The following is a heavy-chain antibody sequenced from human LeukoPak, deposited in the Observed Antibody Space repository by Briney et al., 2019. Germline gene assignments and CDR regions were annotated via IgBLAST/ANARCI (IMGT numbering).Heavy chain of an antibody. J-gene: IGHJ5*02. CDR2: ITGTHYPT. D-gene: IGHD4-17*01. Sequence: GGSLRLSCAASGFTFSTFAMTWVRQAPGRGLEWVSSITGTHYPTYYTNSVKGRFTISRDNSKNPLYLQMNSLRADGTAIYYCTKDPTGDYVGAFAPWGQGTLVTVSS. V-gene: IGHV3-23*01. CDR3: TKDPTGDYVGAFAP. CDR1: GFTFSTFA.